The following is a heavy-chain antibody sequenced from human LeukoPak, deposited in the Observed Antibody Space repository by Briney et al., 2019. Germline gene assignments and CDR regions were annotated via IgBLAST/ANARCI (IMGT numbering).Heavy chain of an antibody. Sequence: SETLSLTCTVSGGSISSYYWSWIRQPPGKGLEWIEYISYSGSTNYNPSLKSRVTMSVDTSKSQFSLKLSSVTAADTAVYYCARGGSSTYYYYYYMDVWGKGTTVTVSS. J-gene: IGHJ6*03. V-gene: IGHV4-59*12. D-gene: IGHD1-26*01. CDR2: ISYSGST. CDR1: GGSISSYY. CDR3: ARGGSSTYYYYYYMDV.